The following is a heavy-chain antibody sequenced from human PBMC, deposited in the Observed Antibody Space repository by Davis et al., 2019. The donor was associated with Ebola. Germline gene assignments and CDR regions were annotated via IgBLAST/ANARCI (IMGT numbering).Heavy chain of an antibody. V-gene: IGHV3-30*02. CDR1: GFTFSSFP. CDR2: VRSHGSDD. J-gene: IGHJ4*02. Sequence: GESLKISCAASGFTFSSFPMSWVRQAPGRGLEWVAFVRSHGSDDHYADSVKGRFIMSRDNSKNTLYLQMNSLRPEDTAVYYCARDSDDYSFDYWGQGTLVTVSS. CDR3: ARDSDDYSFDY. D-gene: IGHD4-11*01.